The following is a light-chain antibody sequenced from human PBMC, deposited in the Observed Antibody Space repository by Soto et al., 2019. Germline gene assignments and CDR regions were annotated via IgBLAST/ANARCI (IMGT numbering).Light chain of an antibody. CDR2: EVT. CDR3: TSYTSSGTWV. CDR1: SSDVGGYNY. J-gene: IGLJ3*02. Sequence: QSALTQPASVSGSPGQSITISCTGTSSDVGGYNYVSWYQQHPGKAPKLMIYEVTNRPSGISNRFSGSMSDNTASLTISGLQAEDEADYYCTSYTSSGTWVFGGGTKLTVL. V-gene: IGLV2-14*01.